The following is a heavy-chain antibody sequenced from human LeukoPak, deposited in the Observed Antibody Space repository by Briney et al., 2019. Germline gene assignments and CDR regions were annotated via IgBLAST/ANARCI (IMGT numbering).Heavy chain of an antibody. CDR2: IYPGDSDI. V-gene: IGHV5-51*01. D-gene: IGHD2-2*01. CDR3: ARQSSTFDY. Sequence: GESLKISCEASGYTFTSYWIGWVRQMPGKGLEWMGIIYPGDSDIRYSPSFQGQVTIPADKSISTAYLQWSSLKASDTAMYFCARQSSTFDYWGQGTLVTVSS. J-gene: IGHJ4*02. CDR1: GYTFTSYW.